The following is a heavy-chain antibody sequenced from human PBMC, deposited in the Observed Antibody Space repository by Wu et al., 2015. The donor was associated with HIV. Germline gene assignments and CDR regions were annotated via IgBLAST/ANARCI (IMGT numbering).Heavy chain of an antibody. V-gene: IGHV1-18*01. Sequence: QVQLVQSGAEVKKPGASVKVSCKASGYTFTNYGISWVRQAPGQGLEWMGWISAYNGNTNYAQKLQGRVTMTTDTSTSTAYMELRSLRSDDTAVYYCARVGLPITMVRGVILGPARDYYYYGMDVWGQGTTVTVSS. J-gene: IGHJ6*02. D-gene: IGHD3-10*01. CDR3: ARVGLPITMVRGVILGPARDYYYYGMDV. CDR2: ISAYNGNT. CDR1: GYTFTNYG.